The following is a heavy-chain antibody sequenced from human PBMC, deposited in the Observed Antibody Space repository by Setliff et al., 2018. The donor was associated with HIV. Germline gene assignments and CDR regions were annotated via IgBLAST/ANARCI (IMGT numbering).Heavy chain of an antibody. V-gene: IGHV1-18*01. D-gene: IGHD6-6*01. Sequence: ASVKVSCKASGYTFTSYGISWVRQAPGQGLEWMGWISAYNGNTNYAQKVQGRVSMTTDTSTSTAYMELRSLRSDDTAVYYCASYRGSSYYYYYYMDVWGQGTTVTVSS. CDR2: ISAYNGNT. CDR3: ASYRGSSYYYYYYMDV. J-gene: IGHJ6*03. CDR1: GYTFTSYG.